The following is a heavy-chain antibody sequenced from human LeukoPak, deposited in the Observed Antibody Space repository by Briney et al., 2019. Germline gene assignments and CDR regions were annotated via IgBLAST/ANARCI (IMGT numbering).Heavy chain of an antibody. V-gene: IGHV1-46*01. CDR3: AREYRGYSYGGTNDAFDI. D-gene: IGHD5-18*01. Sequence: ASVKVSCKASGYTFTSYYMHWVRQAPGQGLEWMGIINPSGGSTSYAQKFQGRVTMTRDTSTSTVYMELSSLRSEDTAVYYCAREYRGYSYGGTNDAFDIWGQGTMVTVSS. CDR1: GYTFTSYY. J-gene: IGHJ3*02. CDR2: INPSGGST.